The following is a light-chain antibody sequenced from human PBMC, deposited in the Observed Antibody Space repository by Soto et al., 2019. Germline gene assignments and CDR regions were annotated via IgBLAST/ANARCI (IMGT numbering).Light chain of an antibody. CDR1: RSNIGRNF. J-gene: IGLJ3*02. CDR2: RNN. Sequence: QSVLTQSPSASGTPGQRVTISCSGSRSNIGRNFVYWYQHVPGTDPRLLIQRNNERPSRVPDRFSGSKSGTSVSLAISGLRSDDEATYYCEAWDDTLDAQVFGGGTKLTVL. V-gene: IGLV1-47*01. CDR3: EAWDDTLDAQV.